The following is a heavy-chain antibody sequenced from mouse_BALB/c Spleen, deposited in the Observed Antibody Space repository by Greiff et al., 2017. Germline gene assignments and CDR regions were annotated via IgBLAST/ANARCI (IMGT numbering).Heavy chain of an antibody. CDR3: ARDSSGYVRYYFDY. CDR2: ISYDGSN. Sequence: EVKLMESGPGLVKPSQSLSLTCSVTGYSITSGYYWNWIRQFPGNKLEWMGYISYDGSNNYNPSLKNRISITRDTSKNQFFLKLNSVTTEDTATYYCARDSSGYVRYYFDYWGQGTTLTVSS. V-gene: IGHV3-6*02. CDR1: GYSITSGYY. D-gene: IGHD3-1*01. J-gene: IGHJ2*01.